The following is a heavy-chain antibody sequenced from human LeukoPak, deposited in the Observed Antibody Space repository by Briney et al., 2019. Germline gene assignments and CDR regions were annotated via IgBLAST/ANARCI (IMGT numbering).Heavy chain of an antibody. D-gene: IGHD5-18*01. CDR1: DFTFRSYA. CDR2: ISGSGDST. V-gene: IGHV3-23*01. CDR3: ASARGSNYGSLGD. J-gene: IGHJ4*02. Sequence: PGGSLRLSCAASDFTFRSYAMQWVRQAQGKGLEWVSGISGSGDSTFYADSVKGRFSISRDNSKNTLYLQMNSLRAEDTAVYYCASARGSNYGSLGDWGQGTLVTVSS.